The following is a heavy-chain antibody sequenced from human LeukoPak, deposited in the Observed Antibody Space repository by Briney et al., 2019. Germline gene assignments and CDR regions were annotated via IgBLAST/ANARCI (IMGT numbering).Heavy chain of an antibody. D-gene: IGHD3-10*01. J-gene: IGHJ4*02. V-gene: IGHV4-4*07. CDR3: ARLARHGGGITMVREAFDY. Sequence: SETLSLTCTVSGGSISSYYWSWIRQPAGKGLEWIGRIYTSGSTNYNPSLKSRVTMSVDTSKNQFSLKLSSVTAADTAVYYCARLARHGGGITMVREAFDYWGQGTLVTVSS. CDR1: GGSISSYY. CDR2: IYTSGST.